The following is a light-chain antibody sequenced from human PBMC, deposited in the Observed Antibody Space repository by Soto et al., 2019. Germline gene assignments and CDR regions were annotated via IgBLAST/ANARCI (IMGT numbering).Light chain of an antibody. CDR1: QSVSSSY. V-gene: IGKV3-20*01. Sequence: EIVLTQSPGTLSLSPGERATLSCRASQSVSSSYLAWYQQKPGQAPRLLIYGASSRATGIPDRFSGSGSGTYFTLTISRLEPEDFALYYSQQYCSSPPWTFGQGTKVEIK. J-gene: IGKJ1*01. CDR3: QQYCSSPPWT. CDR2: GAS.